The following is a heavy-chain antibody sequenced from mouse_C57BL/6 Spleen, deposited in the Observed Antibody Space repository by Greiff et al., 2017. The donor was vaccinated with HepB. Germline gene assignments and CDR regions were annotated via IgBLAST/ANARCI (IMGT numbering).Heavy chain of an antibody. CDR1: GYTFTDYY. CDR2: INPNNGGT. J-gene: IGHJ4*01. CDR3: ARHYGSSYYAMDY. Sequence: EVKLQQSGPELVKPGASVKISCKASGYTFTDYYMNWVKQSHGKSLEWIGDINPNNGGTSYNQKFKGKATLTVDKSSSTAYMELRSLTSEDSAVYYCARHYGSSYYAMDYWGQGTSVTVSS. V-gene: IGHV1-26*01. D-gene: IGHD1-1*01.